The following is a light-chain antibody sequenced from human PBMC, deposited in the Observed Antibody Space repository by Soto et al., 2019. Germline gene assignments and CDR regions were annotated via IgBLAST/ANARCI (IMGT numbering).Light chain of an antibody. CDR2: GAS. J-gene: IGKJ1*01. CDR3: QQSFSTPRT. V-gene: IGKV3-15*01. Sequence: EIVLTQSPGTLSLSPGERATLSCRASQSVSILLAWYQQKPGQAPRLLISGASTGATGIPARFSGSGSGTEFTLTISSLQPEDFGTYYCQQSFSTPRTFGQGTKVDIK. CDR1: QSVSIL.